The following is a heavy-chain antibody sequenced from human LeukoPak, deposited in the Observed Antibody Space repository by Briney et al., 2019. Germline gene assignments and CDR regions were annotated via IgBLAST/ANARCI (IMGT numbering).Heavy chain of an antibody. J-gene: IGHJ2*01. D-gene: IGHD4-17*01. CDR3: ARDAISGDGDYVKVQRNWYFDL. V-gene: IGHV3-53*01. Sequence: GGSLRLSCAASGFTVSSNYMGWVRQAPGKGLEWVSVIYSGGSTYYADSVKGRFTISRDNSKNTLYLQMNSLRAEDTAVYYCARDAISGDGDYVKVQRNWYFDLWGRGTLVTVSS. CDR1: GFTVSSNY. CDR2: IYSGGST.